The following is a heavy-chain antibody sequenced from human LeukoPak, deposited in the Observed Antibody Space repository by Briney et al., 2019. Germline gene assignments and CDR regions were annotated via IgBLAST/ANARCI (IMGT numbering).Heavy chain of an antibody. V-gene: IGHV3-15*01. Sequence: GGSLRLSCEALGFNISNAWMSWVRQTPGKGLEWVGRLKSKADGGTIDFAAPVTDRFTISRDDSKNMMYLQLNSLGTEDSGVYFCTTDRPFFQHWGQGTVVTVS. CDR2: LKSKADGGTI. CDR3: TTDRPFFQH. J-gene: IGHJ1*01. CDR1: GFNISNAW.